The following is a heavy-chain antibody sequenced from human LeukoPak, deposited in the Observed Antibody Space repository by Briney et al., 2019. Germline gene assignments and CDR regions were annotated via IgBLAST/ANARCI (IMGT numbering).Heavy chain of an antibody. V-gene: IGHV3-33*01. Sequence: GGSLRLSCAASGFTFSSYGMHWVRQAPGKGLEWVAVIWYDGSSKYYADSVKGRFTISRDNSKNTLYLQMNSLRAEDTAVYYCAREVEYSGYDYVPPVDSWGQGTLVTVSS. CDR1: GFTFSSYG. D-gene: IGHD5-12*01. J-gene: IGHJ4*02. CDR3: AREVEYSGYDYVPPVDS. CDR2: IWYDGSSK.